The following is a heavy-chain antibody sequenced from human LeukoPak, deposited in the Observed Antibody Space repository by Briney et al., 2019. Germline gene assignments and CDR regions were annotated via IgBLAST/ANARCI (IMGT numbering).Heavy chain of an antibody. CDR3: ARVGDTSAIPFDY. D-gene: IGHD3-22*01. J-gene: IGHJ4*02. CDR2: INPNSGGT. CDR1: GYTFTSYA. Sequence: EASVKVSCKASGYTFTSYAITWVRQAPGQGLEWMGWINPNSGGTNYAQKFQGRVSMTRDKSSSTAYMELSRLRSVDTAVYYCARVGDTSAIPFDYWGQGTLVTVSS. V-gene: IGHV1-2*02.